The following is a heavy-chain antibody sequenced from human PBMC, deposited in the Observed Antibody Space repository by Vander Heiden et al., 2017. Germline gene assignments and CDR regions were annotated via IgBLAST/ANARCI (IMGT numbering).Heavy chain of an antibody. Sequence: ELQLLESGGGLVQPGGSLRLSCAASGSTFSSYAMSWVRQAPGKGLEWVSAISGSGGSTYYADSVKGRFTISRDNSKNTLYLQMNSLRAEDTAVYYCAKAVGYGSYYFDYWGQGTLVTVSS. J-gene: IGHJ4*02. CDR3: AKAVGYGSYYFDY. V-gene: IGHV3-23*01. CDR1: GSTFSSYA. D-gene: IGHD2-15*01. CDR2: ISGSGGST.